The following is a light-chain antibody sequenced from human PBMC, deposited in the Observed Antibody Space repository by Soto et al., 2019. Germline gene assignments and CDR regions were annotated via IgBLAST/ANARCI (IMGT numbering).Light chain of an antibody. V-gene: IGLV4-69*01. J-gene: IGLJ3*02. CDR1: SGHNSYA. CDR3: QTWSTDIRV. CDR2: LNSDGSH. Sequence: QAVVTQPPSASASLGASVKLTCTLSSGHNSYAIAWHQQQPEKGPRYLMKLNSDGSHSKGDGIPDRFSGSSSGAERYLTISSLQSEDEADYYCQTWSTDIRVFGGWIKVTVL.